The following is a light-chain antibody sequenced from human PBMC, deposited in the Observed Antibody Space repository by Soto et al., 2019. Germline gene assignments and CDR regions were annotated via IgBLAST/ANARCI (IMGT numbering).Light chain of an antibody. J-gene: IGLJ2*01. CDR3: GSYTDRTALV. CDR2: GVS. Sequence: QSALTQPASVSGSPGQSITISCTGSSSDVVYAYVSWYQQHPGKAPKLIIYGVSRRPSGVSDRFSGLKSDKTASLIISGLQPEDEADYYCGSYTDRTALVFGGGTKLPS. CDR1: SSDVVYAY. V-gene: IGLV2-14*03.